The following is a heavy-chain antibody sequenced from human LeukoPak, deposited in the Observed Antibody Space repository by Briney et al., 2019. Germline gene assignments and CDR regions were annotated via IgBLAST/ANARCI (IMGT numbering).Heavy chain of an antibody. CDR3: AELGITMIGGV. CDR1: GFTFSSYE. V-gene: IGHV3-48*03. D-gene: IGHD3-10*02. Sequence: GGSLRLSCAASGFTFSSYEMNWVRQAPGKGLEWVSYISSSGSTIYYADSVKGRFTISRDNAKNSLYLQMNSLSAEDTAIYYCAELGITMIGGVWGKGTTVTISS. CDR2: ISSSGSTI. J-gene: IGHJ6*04.